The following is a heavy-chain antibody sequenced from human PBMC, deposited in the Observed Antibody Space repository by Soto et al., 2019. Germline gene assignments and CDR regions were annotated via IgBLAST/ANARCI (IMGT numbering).Heavy chain of an antibody. J-gene: IGHJ4*02. CDR2: INHSGST. CDR3: ARGGIAFDY. V-gene: IGHV4-34*01. D-gene: IGHD2-21*01. CDR1: GGSFSGYY. Sequence: SETLSLTCAVYGGSFSGYYWSWIRQPPGKGLEWIGEINHSGSTNYNPSLKSRVTISVDTSKNQFSLKLSSVTAADTAVYYCARGGIAFDYWGQGTLVTVSS.